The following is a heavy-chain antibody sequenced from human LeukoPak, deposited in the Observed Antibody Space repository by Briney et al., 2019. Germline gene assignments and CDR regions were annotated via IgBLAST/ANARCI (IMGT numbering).Heavy chain of an antibody. CDR1: GFTVSSNY. Sequence: PGGSLRLSCAASGFTVSSNYMSWVRQAPGKGLEWVSVIYSGGSTYYADSVKGRFTISRDNSKNTLYLQMNSLRAEDTAVYYCARVRVFGVVSYLGYYYGMDVWGQGTTVTVSS. CDR3: ARVRVFGVVSYLGYYYGMDV. CDR2: IYSGGST. J-gene: IGHJ6*02. V-gene: IGHV3-53*01. D-gene: IGHD3-3*01.